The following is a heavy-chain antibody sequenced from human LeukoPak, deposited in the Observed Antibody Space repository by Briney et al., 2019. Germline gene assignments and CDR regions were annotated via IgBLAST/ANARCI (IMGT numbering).Heavy chain of an antibody. D-gene: IGHD5-24*01. CDR1: EFTVSRNY. V-gene: IGHV3-53*01. J-gene: IGHJ4*02. CDR2: IFSNGDT. CDR3: TRDQMNY. Sequence: GGSLRLSCTASEFTVSRNYMLWIRQAPGKGLEWVSLIFSNGDTHYADSVKGRFTISRDTSKNTVSLQMNSLRVEDTAMYYCTRDQMNYWGQGTLVTVSS.